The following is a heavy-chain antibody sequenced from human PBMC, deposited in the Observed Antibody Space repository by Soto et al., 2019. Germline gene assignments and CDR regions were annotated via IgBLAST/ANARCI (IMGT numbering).Heavy chain of an antibody. Sequence: PGGSLRLSCAASGFSFSNHWMSWVRQAPGKGLEWVANLKPDGSQKWYVDSVKGRFAISRDNSKNSLFLQMNSLRADDTAVYYCARDSPVSSGWIYYYYYYGMDVWGQGTTVTVSS. D-gene: IGHD6-19*01. CDR1: GFSFSNHW. V-gene: IGHV3-7*01. CDR2: LKPDGSQK. J-gene: IGHJ6*02. CDR3: ARDSPVSSGWIYYYYYYGMDV.